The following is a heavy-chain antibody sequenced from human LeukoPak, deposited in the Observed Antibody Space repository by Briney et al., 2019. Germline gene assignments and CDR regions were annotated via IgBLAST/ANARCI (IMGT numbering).Heavy chain of an antibody. CDR2: MNPNSGNT. CDR1: GYTFTSYD. V-gene: IGHV1-8*01. Sequence: ASVKVSCKASGYTFTSYDINWVRQATGQGLEWMGWMNPNSGNTGYAQKFQGRVTMTRNTSISTAYMELSSLRSEDTAVYYCAKDLVVVPGVFDYFDYWGQGTLVTVSS. J-gene: IGHJ4*02. CDR3: AKDLVVVPGVFDYFDY. D-gene: IGHD2-2*01.